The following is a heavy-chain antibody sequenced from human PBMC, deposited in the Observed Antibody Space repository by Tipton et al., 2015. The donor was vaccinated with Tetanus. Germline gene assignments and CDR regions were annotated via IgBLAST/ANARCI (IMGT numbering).Heavy chain of an antibody. V-gene: IGHV4-39*01. CDR3: TRHVGEAVPRWRDP. Sequence: TLSLTCTVSGDSTSSSEYYWGWVRQPPGEGLEWIASVYYDGLAYTNPSLKSRIAISIDTSGNQFSLKVHSVTAADTAFYYCTRHVGEAVPRWRDPLGQGSLVTDSS. D-gene: IGHD2-2*01. CDR1: GDSTSSSEYY. CDR2: VYYDGLA. J-gene: IGHJ5*02.